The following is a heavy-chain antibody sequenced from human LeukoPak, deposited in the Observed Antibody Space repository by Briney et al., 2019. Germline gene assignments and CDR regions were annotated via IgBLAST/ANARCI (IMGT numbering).Heavy chain of an antibody. CDR3: AKDRIRVPITMVRGVIITSGAFDI. Sequence: GGSLRLSCAASGFIFNNYGLIWVRQAPGKGLEWVSAISNDGGSTYYADSVKGRFTISRDNSKNTLYLQMNSLRAEDTAVYYCAKDRIRVPITMVRGVIITSGAFDIWGQGTMVTVSS. CDR2: ISNDGGST. D-gene: IGHD3-10*01. J-gene: IGHJ3*02. CDR1: GFIFNNYG. V-gene: IGHV3-23*01.